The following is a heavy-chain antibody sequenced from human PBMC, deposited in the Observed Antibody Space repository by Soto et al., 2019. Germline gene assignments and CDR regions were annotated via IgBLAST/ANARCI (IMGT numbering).Heavy chain of an antibody. J-gene: IGHJ4*02. Sequence: ASVKVSCKASRYTFTSYGISWVRQAPGQGLEWMGWISAYNGNTNYAQKLQGRVTMTTDTSTSTAYMELRSLRSDDTAVYYCATSDEVVTVSAPALYFDYWGQGTLVTVSS. D-gene: IGHD2-2*01. CDR2: ISAYNGNT. CDR3: ATSDEVVTVSAPALYFDY. CDR1: RYTFTSYG. V-gene: IGHV1-18*04.